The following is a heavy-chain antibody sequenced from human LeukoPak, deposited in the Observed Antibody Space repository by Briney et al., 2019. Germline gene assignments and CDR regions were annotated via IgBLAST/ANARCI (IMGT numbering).Heavy chain of an antibody. D-gene: IGHD3-16*01. CDR1: GFTFSTYA. CDR2: IKGGGGDP. J-gene: IGHJ4*02. Sequence: GGSLRLSCAASGFTFSTYAMGWVRQAPGEGLEWVSSIKGGGGDPFYADSVRGRFTISRDKSKNTLYLQLNSLRPEDTAVYCCAHGGHVFNPFYYWGQGTLVTVSS. CDR3: AHGGHVFNPFYY. V-gene: IGHV3-23*01.